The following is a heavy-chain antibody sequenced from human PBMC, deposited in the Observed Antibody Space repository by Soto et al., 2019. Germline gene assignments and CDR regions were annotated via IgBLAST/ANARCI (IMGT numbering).Heavy chain of an antibody. CDR3: ARDRRTVTTSYGMDL. CDR1: GFTFSDYY. D-gene: IGHD4-17*01. Sequence: GGSLRLSCAASGFTFSDYYMSWIRQAPGKGLEWVSYISSSSSYTNYADSVKGRFTISGDNAKNSLYLQMNSLRAEDTAVYYCARDRRTVTTSYGMDLWGQGTTVTVSS. CDR2: ISSSSSYT. J-gene: IGHJ6*02. V-gene: IGHV3-11*06.